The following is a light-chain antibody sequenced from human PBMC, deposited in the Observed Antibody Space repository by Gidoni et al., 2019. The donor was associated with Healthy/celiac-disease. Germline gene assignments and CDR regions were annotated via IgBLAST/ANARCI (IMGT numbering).Light chain of an antibody. V-gene: IGKV1-27*01. Sequence: DIQMTQSPSSLSASVGDRVIITCRASQGISNYLAWYQQKPGKVPKLLIYAASTLQSGVPSRFSGSASGTDFTLTISSLQPEDVATYYCQKYNSASWTFGEGTKVEIK. CDR2: AAS. CDR3: QKYNSASWT. J-gene: IGKJ1*01. CDR1: QGISNY.